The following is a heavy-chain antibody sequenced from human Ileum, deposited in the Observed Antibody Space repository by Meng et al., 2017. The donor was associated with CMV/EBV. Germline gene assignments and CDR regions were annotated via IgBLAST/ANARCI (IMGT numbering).Heavy chain of an antibody. D-gene: IGHD3-3*01. J-gene: IGHJ5*02. CDR2: IYWNDDK. CDR3: AHSTYYDFWSGSYDGIIGATNWFDP. V-gene: IGHV2-5*01. Sequence: SGPTLVKPITTLTLTCTFSGFSLSPSGVGVGWFHQPPGKALDWLALIYWNDDKRYSPSLKSRLTITKDTSKNQVVLTMTNMNPVDTATYYCAHSTYYDFWSGSYDGIIGATNWFDPWGQGTLVTVSS. CDR1: GFSLSPSGVG.